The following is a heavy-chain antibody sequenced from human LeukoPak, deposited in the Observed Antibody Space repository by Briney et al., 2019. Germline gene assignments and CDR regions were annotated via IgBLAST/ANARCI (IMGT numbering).Heavy chain of an antibody. CDR3: AEDFGYDSSGSFFDY. Sequence: HAGGSLRLSCAASGFTFSSYAMSWVRQAPGKGLEWVSAISGSGGSTYYADSVKGRFTISRDNSKNTLYLQMNSLRAEDTAVYYCAEDFGYDSSGSFFDYWGQGTLVTVSS. D-gene: IGHD3-22*01. J-gene: IGHJ4*02. V-gene: IGHV3-23*01. CDR2: ISGSGGST. CDR1: GFTFSSYA.